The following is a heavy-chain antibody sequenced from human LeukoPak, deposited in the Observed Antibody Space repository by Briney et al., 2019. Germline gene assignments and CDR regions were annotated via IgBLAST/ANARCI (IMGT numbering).Heavy chain of an antibody. J-gene: IGHJ3*02. CDR1: GGSISSSSYY. D-gene: IGHD2-8*01. Sequence: ASETLSLTCTVSGGSISSSSYYWGWIRQPPGKGLEWIGSIYYSGSTYYNPSLKSRVTISVDTSKNQFSLKLSAVTAADTAVYYCARHACRWCNVAFDIXGQGTMVXVS. V-gene: IGHV4-39*01. CDR3: ARHACRWCNVAFDI. CDR2: IYYSGST.